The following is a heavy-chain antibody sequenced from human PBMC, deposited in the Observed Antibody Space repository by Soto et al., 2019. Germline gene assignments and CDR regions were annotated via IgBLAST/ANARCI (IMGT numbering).Heavy chain of an antibody. D-gene: IGHD2-8*02. CDR2: IKKDGSEK. CDR3: AGGTGWLIDY. J-gene: IGHJ4*02. CDR1: GFRFSSYG. Sequence: GGSLRLSCRTSGFRFSSYGMHWVRQAPGKGLEWVANIKKDGSEKYYVDSVKGRFTISRDNAKNSVYLQMNSLRVDDTGVYYCAGGTGWLIDYWGQGTRVTVSS. V-gene: IGHV3-7*01.